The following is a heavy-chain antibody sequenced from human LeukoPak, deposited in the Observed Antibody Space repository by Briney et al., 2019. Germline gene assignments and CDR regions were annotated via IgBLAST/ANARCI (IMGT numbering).Heavy chain of an antibody. CDR2: VSSGGGSGATK. V-gene: IGHV3-48*03. CDR3: AREGSSSWEFGY. J-gene: IGHJ4*02. Sequence: GGSLRLSCVASGFTFSNYEMNWVRQAPGKGLEWVAFVSSGGGSGATKSYADSVKGRFTISRDNAKKSLYLQVNSLRAEDTAVYYCAREGSSSWEFGYWGQGTLVTVSS. D-gene: IGHD6-13*01. CDR1: GFTFSNYE.